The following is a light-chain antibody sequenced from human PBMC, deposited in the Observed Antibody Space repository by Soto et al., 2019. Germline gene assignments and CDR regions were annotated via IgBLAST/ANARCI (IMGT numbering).Light chain of an antibody. CDR2: EVS. CDR3: SSYTSSSTLV. CDR1: SSDVGSYNL. J-gene: IGLJ2*01. V-gene: IGLV2-14*02. Sequence: QSALTQPASVSGSPGQSITLSCSGTSSDVGSYNLVSWYQQHPGKAPKLIIYEVSNRPSGVSNRFSGSKSGNTASLTISGLQAEDEADYYCSSYTSSSTLVFGGGTKLTVL.